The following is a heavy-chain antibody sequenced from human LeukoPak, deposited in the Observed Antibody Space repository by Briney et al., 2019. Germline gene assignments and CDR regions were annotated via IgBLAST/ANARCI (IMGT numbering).Heavy chain of an antibody. CDR1: GGSISTSNYY. V-gene: IGHV4-39*07. Sequence: PSETLSLTCTVSGGSISTSNYYWGWIRQPPGKGLEWIGGIYQSGSTYYNPSLKSRVTISADTSKNQFSLKLSSVTATDTAVYYCARGGDSSGWYGAGEFDYWGQGTLVTVSS. J-gene: IGHJ4*02. CDR3: ARGGDSSGWYGAGEFDY. CDR2: IYQSGST. D-gene: IGHD6-19*01.